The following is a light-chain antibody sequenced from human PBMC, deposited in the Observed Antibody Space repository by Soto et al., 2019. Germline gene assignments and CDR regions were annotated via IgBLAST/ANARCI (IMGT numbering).Light chain of an antibody. CDR1: QSVGGW. Sequence: RNQALCSLSCSGRERITVAGGASQSVGGWLAWYQPKPGEAPKLLIYDASALPRGVPSRFSGSGSGTNFTLTIARLQPHACATYYCEQHDSVSGTFGAGTKVDIK. J-gene: IGKJ4*02. CDR3: EQHDSVSGT. V-gene: IGKV1-5*01. CDR2: DAS.